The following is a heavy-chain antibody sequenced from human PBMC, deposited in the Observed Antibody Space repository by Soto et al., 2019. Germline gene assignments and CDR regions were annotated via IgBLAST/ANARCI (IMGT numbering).Heavy chain of an antibody. CDR2: INHSGST. J-gene: IGHJ6*02. V-gene: IGHV4-34*01. CDR1: GGSFSGYY. Sequence: SETLSLTCAVSGGSFSGYYWSWIRQPPGKGLEWIGEINHSGSTNYNPSLKSRVTISVDTSKNQFSLKLSSVTAADTAVYYCARVQGSFCIGGSCPSSYYHLGLAVCGRATT. D-gene: IGHD2-15*01. CDR3: ARVQGSFCIGGSCPSSYYHLGLAV.